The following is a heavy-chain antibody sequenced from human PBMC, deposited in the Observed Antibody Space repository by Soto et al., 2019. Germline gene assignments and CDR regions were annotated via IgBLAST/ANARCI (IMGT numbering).Heavy chain of an antibody. CDR1: GFTFSSYA. V-gene: IGHV3-30-3*01. Sequence: GGSLRLSCAASGFTFSSYAMHWVRQAPGKGLEWVAVISYDGSNKYYADSVKGRFTISRDNSKNTLYLQMNSLRAEDTAVYYCARDRAXYYDFWSGQGYYYGMDVWGQGTTVTVSS. J-gene: IGHJ6*02. CDR3: ARDRAXYYDFWSGQGYYYGMDV. CDR2: ISYDGSNK. D-gene: IGHD3-3*01.